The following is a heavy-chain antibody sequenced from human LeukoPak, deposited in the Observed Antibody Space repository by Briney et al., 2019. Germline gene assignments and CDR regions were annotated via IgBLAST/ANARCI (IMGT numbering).Heavy chain of an antibody. J-gene: IGHJ4*02. CDR2: ISGSGGST. CDR1: GFTFSSYA. Sequence: GGSLRLSCAASGFTFSSYAMSWVRQAPGKGLEWVSDISGSGGSTYYADSVKGRFTISRDNSKNTLYLQMNSLRAGDTAVYYCARDDLVTTEDYWGQGTLVTVSS. V-gene: IGHV3-23*01. D-gene: IGHD4-17*01. CDR3: ARDDLVTTEDY.